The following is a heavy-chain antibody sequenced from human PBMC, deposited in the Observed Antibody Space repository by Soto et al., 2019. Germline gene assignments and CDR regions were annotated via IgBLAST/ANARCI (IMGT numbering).Heavy chain of an antibody. CDR2: ITWNSGSI. CDR3: AKDSCSSTSCYVDY. CDR1: GFTFDDYT. J-gene: IGHJ4*02. Sequence: EVQLVESGGGLVQPGRSLRLSCAASGFTFDDYTMHWVRHAPGKGLEWVSGITWNSGSIDYADSVKGRFTISRDNAKNSLYLQMNSPRAEVTALYYCAKDSCSSTSCYVDYSGERTLVTVSS. D-gene: IGHD2-2*01. V-gene: IGHV3-9*01.